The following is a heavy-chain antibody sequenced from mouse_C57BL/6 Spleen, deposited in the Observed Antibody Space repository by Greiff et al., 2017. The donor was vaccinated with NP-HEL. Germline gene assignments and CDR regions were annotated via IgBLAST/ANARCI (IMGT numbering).Heavy chain of an antibody. V-gene: IGHV1-80*01. J-gene: IGHJ1*03. Sequence: QVQLKQSGAELVKPGASVKISCKASGYAFSSYWMNWVKQRPGKGLEWIGQIYPGDGDTNYNGKFKGKATLTADKSSSTAYMQLSSLTSEDSAVYFCARMGLGRYFDVWGTGTTVTVSS. CDR3: ARMGLGRYFDV. D-gene: IGHD4-1*01. CDR1: GYAFSSYW. CDR2: IYPGDGDT.